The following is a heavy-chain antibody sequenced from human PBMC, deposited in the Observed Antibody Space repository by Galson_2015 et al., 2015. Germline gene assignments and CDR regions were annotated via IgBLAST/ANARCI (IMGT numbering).Heavy chain of an antibody. Sequence: SVKVSCKASGYTFTSYGISWVRQAPGQGLEWMGWISAYNGNTNYAQKLRGRVTMTTDTSTSTAYMELRSLRSDDTAVYYCARAGNYYDSSGYSGYWGQGTLVTVSS. D-gene: IGHD3-22*01. J-gene: IGHJ4*02. V-gene: IGHV1-18*01. CDR2: ISAYNGNT. CDR3: ARAGNYYDSSGYSGY. CDR1: GYTFTSYG.